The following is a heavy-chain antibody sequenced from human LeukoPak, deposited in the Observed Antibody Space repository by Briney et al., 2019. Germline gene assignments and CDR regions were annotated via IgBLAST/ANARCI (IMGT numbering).Heavy chain of an antibody. V-gene: IGHV3-33*01. J-gene: IGHJ4*02. CDR2: IWYDGSNK. Sequence: GGSLRLSCAASGLTFSSYGMHWVRQAPGKGLEWVAVIWYDGSNKYYADSVKGRFTISRDNSKNTLYMQMNSLRAEDTAVYYCAREKYCSGGSCPGFDYWGQGTLVTVSS. CDR3: AREKYCSGGSCPGFDY. CDR1: GLTFSSYG. D-gene: IGHD2-15*01.